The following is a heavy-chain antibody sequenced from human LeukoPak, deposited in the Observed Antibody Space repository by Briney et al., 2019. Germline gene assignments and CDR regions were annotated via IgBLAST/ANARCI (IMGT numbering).Heavy chain of an antibody. CDR1: GYTFTSHG. V-gene: IGHV1-18*01. J-gene: IGHJ5*01. CDR3: ARGGYCTGTNCRNWFDS. D-gene: IGHD2-2*01. Sequence: SVKVSCKASGYTFTSHGINWVRQAPGQGLEWMGWINPSNGYTNDAQKLQGRLTMTTDTSTSTANMELRSLRSDDTAVYYCARGGYCTGTNCRNWFDSWGQGTLVTVSS. CDR2: INPSNGYT.